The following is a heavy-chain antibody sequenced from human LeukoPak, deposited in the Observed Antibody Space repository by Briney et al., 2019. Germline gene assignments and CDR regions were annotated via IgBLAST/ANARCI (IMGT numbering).Heavy chain of an antibody. CDR3: ARGQHSPDY. D-gene: IGHD2-15*01. CDR1: GVMFRTYG. Sequence: PGRSLRLSCAASGVMFRTYGMQWVRQAPGKGLEWVAVIWYDGTNKYYIDSVKGRFTISRDNSKNTQYLQMNSLRAEDTAVYFCARGQHSPDYWGQGTLVTVSS. V-gene: IGHV3-33*01. J-gene: IGHJ4*02. CDR2: IWYDGTNK.